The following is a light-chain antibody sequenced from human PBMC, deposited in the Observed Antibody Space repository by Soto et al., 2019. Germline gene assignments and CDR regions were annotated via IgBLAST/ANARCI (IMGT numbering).Light chain of an antibody. Sequence: EIVLTQSPGTLSLSPGERATLSCRASQSVTSNYLAWYQQKPGQAPRHLIYDASNRATGTTDRFLGRGSGTAFTLIISRPEPKELAVYYCQQYADSPITFGQGTRLEIK. J-gene: IGKJ5*01. CDR2: DAS. CDR3: QQYADSPIT. V-gene: IGKV3-20*01. CDR1: QSVTSNY.